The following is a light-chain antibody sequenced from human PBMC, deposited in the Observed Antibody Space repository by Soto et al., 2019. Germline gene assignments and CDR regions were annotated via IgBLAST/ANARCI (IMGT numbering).Light chain of an antibody. CDR1: QSVSNNY. CDR2: GAS. V-gene: IGKV3-20*01. J-gene: IGKJ1*01. CDR3: QQYGSSGT. Sequence: EIVLTQSPGTLSLSPGERATLSCRASQSVSNNYLAWYQQKPGQAPRLLIYGASNRATGIPDRFSGSGSGTDVTLTISRLEPEDFSVYYCQQYGSSGTFGQATKVEIK.